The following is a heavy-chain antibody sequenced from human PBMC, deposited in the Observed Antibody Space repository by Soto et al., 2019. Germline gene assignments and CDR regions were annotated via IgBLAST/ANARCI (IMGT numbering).Heavy chain of an antibody. J-gene: IGHJ4*02. CDR3: ARERGSGWYSDN. D-gene: IGHD6-19*01. CDR1: GGSFSGYY. Sequence: SETLSLTCAVYGGSFSGYYWSWIRQPPGKGLEWIGELNHSGSTNYNPSLKSRVTISVDTSKNQFSLKLSSVTAADTAVYYCARERGSGWYSDNWGQGTLVTVSS. V-gene: IGHV4-34*01. CDR2: LNHSGST.